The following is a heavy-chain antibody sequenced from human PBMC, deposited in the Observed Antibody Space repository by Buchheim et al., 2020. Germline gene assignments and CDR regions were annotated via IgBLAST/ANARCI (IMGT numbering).Heavy chain of an antibody. D-gene: IGHD5-24*01. CDR1: GFTFSSYG. Sequence: QVQLVESGGGVVQPGRSLRLSCAASGFTFSSYGMHWVRQAPGKGLEWVAFIRYDGSNKYYADSVKGRFTISRDTSKNTLSLPMNSLRAEDTAVYYCAKDKFRRWLQLSYFDYWGQGTL. J-gene: IGHJ4*02. CDR2: IRYDGSNK. CDR3: AKDKFRRWLQLSYFDY. V-gene: IGHV3-30*02.